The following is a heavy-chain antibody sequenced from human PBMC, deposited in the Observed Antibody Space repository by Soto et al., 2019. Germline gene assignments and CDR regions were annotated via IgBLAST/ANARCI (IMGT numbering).Heavy chain of an antibody. CDR2: IIPIFGTA. Sequence: QVQLVQSGAEVRKPGSSVRVSCKASGGSFNRHTISWVRQAPGQGLEWMGGIIPIFGTANHAQKFQGRVTIIADESTSTVYMELSSLRSDDTAIYYCATSSQLTVRAPWDYWGQGTLVTVSS. D-gene: IGHD2-2*01. V-gene: IGHV1-69*01. CDR1: GGSFNRHT. CDR3: ATSSQLTVRAPWDY. J-gene: IGHJ4*02.